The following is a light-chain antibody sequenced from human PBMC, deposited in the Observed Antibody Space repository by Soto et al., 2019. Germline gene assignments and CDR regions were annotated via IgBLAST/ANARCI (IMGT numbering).Light chain of an antibody. CDR2: AAS. CDR1: QSITTY. J-gene: IGKJ5*01. Sequence: DIQMTHYPSSLSASVGDRVTITCRASQSITTYLNWYQQKPGKAPKLLIYAASSLQSGVPSRFSGSGSGTDFTLTISSLQPEDFATYYCQQSFSIPITFCQGTRLEIK. V-gene: IGKV1-39*01. CDR3: QQSFSIPIT.